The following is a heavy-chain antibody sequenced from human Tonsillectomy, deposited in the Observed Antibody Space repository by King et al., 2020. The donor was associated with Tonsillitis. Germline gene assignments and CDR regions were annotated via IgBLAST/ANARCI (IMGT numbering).Heavy chain of an antibody. D-gene: IGHD1-26*01. J-gene: IGHJ4*02. CDR2: VSYDGSNK. V-gene: IGHV3-30*04. Sequence: GQLVQSGGGVVQPGRSLRLSCAASGFTFSRNAMYWVRQAPGKGLEWVAVVSYDGSNKFYADSVKGRFTISRDNSKNTLYLQMNSLRAEDTAVYYCARDPSSWELLFDYWGQGTLVTVSS. CDR1: GFTFSRNA. CDR3: ARDPSSWELLFDY.